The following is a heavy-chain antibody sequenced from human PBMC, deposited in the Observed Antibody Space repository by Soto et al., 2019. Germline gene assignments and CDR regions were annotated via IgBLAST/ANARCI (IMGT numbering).Heavy chain of an antibody. CDR1: GYGFTTYG. Sequence: QVHLVQSGAEVKKPGASVKVSCKGSGYGFTTYGITWVRQAPGQGLEWMAWLSAHNGNTNYAQKLQGRVTVTRDTSTSTAYMELRSLRSDDTAVYYCARGRYGYYWGQGALVTVSS. CDR2: LSAHNGNT. CDR3: ARGRYGYY. V-gene: IGHV1-18*01. D-gene: IGHD1-1*01. J-gene: IGHJ4*02.